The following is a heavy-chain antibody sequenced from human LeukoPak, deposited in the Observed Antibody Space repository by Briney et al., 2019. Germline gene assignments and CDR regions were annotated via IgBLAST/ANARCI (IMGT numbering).Heavy chain of an antibody. D-gene: IGHD3-16*01. Sequence: PSVTVSCKASGGNFNSYVFSWVRQAPGQGPEWMGRIIPMIKKTNSAQKFRGRVAISADMSTTTVYMELSSLTSEDTAIYYCARGGGADASGFDVWGQGTLVTVSS. CDR1: GGNFNSYV. V-gene: IGHV1-69*04. J-gene: IGHJ3*01. CDR3: ARGGGADASGFDV. CDR2: IIPMIKKT.